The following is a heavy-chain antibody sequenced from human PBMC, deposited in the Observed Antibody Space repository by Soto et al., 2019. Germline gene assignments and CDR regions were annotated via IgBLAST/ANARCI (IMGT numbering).Heavy chain of an antibody. Sequence: KQSQTLSLTCAISGDSVSSNSAAWNWIRQSPSRGLEWLGRTYYRSKWYNDYAVSVKSRITINPDTSKNQFSLQLNSVTPEDTAVYYCARSIDSSRFSQYYYYYMDVWGKGTTVTVSS. CDR3: ARSIDSSRFSQYYYYYMDV. J-gene: IGHJ6*03. CDR2: TYYRSKWYN. V-gene: IGHV6-1*01. D-gene: IGHD6-13*01. CDR1: GDSVSSNSAA.